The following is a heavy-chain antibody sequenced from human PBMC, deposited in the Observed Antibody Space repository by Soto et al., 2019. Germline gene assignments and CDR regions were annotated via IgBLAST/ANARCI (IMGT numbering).Heavy chain of an antibody. Sequence: EVQLVESGGGLVKPGGSLRLSCAASGFTFSTYSMIWVRQAPGKGLEWVSSITSSGDSIYYADSVKGRFTISRDNAKDSLYLHMDSLRVEDTAMYFCARERDYDISHGIPDYWGQGTRVTVS. CDR1: GFTFSTYS. CDR3: ARERDYDISHGIPDY. D-gene: IGHD3-9*01. J-gene: IGHJ4*02. CDR2: ITSSGDSI. V-gene: IGHV3-21*02.